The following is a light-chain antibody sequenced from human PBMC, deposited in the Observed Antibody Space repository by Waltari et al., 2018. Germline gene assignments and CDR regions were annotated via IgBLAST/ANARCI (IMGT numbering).Light chain of an antibody. CDR3: AAWDVSLSRYV. CDR1: TPNVGRDK. Sequence: QSVLTPPPSASGTPGPRATTSCSGRTPNVGRDKGFWYQHPPGTAPKPLLYNDYQRPSGVPDRFSGSKSGTSASLAISGLRSEDEGDYYCAAWDVSLSRYVFGTGTQVTVL. V-gene: IGLV1-47*01. J-gene: IGLJ1*01. CDR2: NDY.